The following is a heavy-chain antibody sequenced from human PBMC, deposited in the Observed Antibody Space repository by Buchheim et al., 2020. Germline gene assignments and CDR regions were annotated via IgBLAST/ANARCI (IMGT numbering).Heavy chain of an antibody. J-gene: IGHJ4*02. CDR3: ARGIPAAGTAFGY. CDR2: IYIGGPT. V-gene: IGHV3-66*01. Sequence: EEQVVESGGGLVQPGGSLRLSCAASRLPVGSNYMSWVRQAPGKGLEWVSLIYIGGPTYYADSVKGRFIVSRNTSKHILYIQMNTLRAEDTAVYYCARGIPAAGTAFGYWGQGTL. CDR1: RLPVGSNY. D-gene: IGHD6-13*01.